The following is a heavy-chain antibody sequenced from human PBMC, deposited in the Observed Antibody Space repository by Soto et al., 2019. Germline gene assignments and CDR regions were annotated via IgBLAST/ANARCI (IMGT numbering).Heavy chain of an antibody. Sequence: GGSLRLSCAASGFTFRSYGMHWVRQAPGKGLEWVAVIWYDGSSQYYGDSVQGRFTVSRDNTGNTLYLQMNNLGVEDTALYFCARDRSSSNDAAAFSGQGTMVTVSS. D-gene: IGHD6-6*01. J-gene: IGHJ3*01. CDR2: IWYDGSSQ. CDR3: ARDRSSSNDAAAF. CDR1: GFTFRSYG. V-gene: IGHV3-33*01.